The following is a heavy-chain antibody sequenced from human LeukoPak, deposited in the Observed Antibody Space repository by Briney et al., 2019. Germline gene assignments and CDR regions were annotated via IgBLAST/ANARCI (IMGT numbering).Heavy chain of an antibody. D-gene: IGHD3-3*01. CDR1: GYTFTSYG. V-gene: IGHV1-18*01. Sequence: GASVKVSCKASGYTFTSYGISWVRQAPGQGLEWMGWISAYNGNTNYAQKLQGRVTMTTDTSTSTAYMELRSLRSDDTAVYYCARVLETRITIFGVVNPYGMDVWGQGTTVTVSS. J-gene: IGHJ6*02. CDR2: ISAYNGNT. CDR3: ARVLETRITIFGVVNPYGMDV.